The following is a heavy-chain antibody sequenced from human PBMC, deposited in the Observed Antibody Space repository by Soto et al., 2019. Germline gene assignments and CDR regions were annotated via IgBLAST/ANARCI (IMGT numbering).Heavy chain of an antibody. V-gene: IGHV3-11*05. D-gene: IGHD5-12*01. J-gene: IGHJ4*02. CDR2: ISSSGSDT. CDR3: ARSLRGYSGYSGY. Sequence: QVQLVESGGGLVKPGGCLRLSCAASGFTFSDYYMSWIRQAPGKGLEWVSYISSSGSDTNYADSVKGRFTVSRDNAKHSLYLQINSLRAEDTAVYYCARSLRGYSGYSGYWGQGTLVTVSS. CDR1: GFTFSDYY.